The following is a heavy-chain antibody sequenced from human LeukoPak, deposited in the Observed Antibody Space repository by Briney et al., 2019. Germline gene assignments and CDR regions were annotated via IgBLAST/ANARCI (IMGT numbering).Heavy chain of an antibody. CDR3: SSVLLTGEKNACDI. V-gene: IGHV1-2*02. J-gene: IGHJ3*02. Sequence: SVKVSCKASGYTFTGYYIHWVRQAPGQGLDWMGWINPYCGGTNYEQKFQDRLTMTRITSIITAYLELMRLMSDDIAGHYLSSVLLTGEKNACDIWGQGTMVTVSS. CDR1: GYTFTGYY. D-gene: IGHD7-27*01. CDR2: INPYCGGT.